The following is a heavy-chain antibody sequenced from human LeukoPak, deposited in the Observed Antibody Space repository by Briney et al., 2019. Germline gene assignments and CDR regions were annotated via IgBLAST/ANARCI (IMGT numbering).Heavy chain of an antibody. CDR2: ISSSSSYI. CDR1: GFTFSSYS. D-gene: IGHD3-22*01. CDR3: ARVSLAYYYDREDDAFDI. J-gene: IGHJ3*02. Sequence: GGSLRLSCAASGFTFSSYSMNWVRQAPGKGLEWVSSISSSSSYIYYADSVKGRFTISRDNAKNSLYLQMNSLRAEDAAVYYCARVSLAYYYDREDDAFDIWGQGTTVTVSS. V-gene: IGHV3-21*01.